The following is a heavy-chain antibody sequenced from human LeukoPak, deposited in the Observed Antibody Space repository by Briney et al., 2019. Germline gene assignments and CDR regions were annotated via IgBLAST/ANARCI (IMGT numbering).Heavy chain of an antibody. CDR3: ANGGGQTWFDP. V-gene: IGHV3-23*01. CDR1: RFTFSSYA. J-gene: IGHJ5*02. CDR2: IGASGGST. D-gene: IGHD2-15*01. Sequence: GGSLRLSCAASRFTFSSYAMTWVRQAPGKGLEWVSSIGASGGSTYYADSVKGRFTISRDNSKNTLFLQMNSLRAEDTALYYCANGGGQTWFDPWGQGTLVTVSS.